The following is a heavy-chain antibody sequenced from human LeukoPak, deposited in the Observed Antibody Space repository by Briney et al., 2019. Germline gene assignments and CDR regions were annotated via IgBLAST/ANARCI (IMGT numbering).Heavy chain of an antibody. J-gene: IGHJ4*02. CDR1: GFTFSSYY. CDR2: IGTAGDT. Sequence: GGSLRLSCSASGFTFSSYYMHWVRQATGKGLEWVSTIGTAGDTYYPGSVIGRFTISRENAKNSLYLQMNSLRAGDKAVYYCARGPSYSREIDYWGQGTLVTVSS. CDR3: ARGPSYSREIDY. V-gene: IGHV3-13*04. D-gene: IGHD6-13*01.